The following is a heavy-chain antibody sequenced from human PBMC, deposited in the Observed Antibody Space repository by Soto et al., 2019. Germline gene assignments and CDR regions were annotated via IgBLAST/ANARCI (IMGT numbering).Heavy chain of an antibody. CDR2: ISGSGGST. V-gene: IGHV3-23*01. Sequence: EVQLLESGGGLVQPGGSLRLSCAASGFTFSSYAMSWVRQAPGKGLEWVSAISGSGGSTYYADSVKGRFTISRDNSKNTMYLQMNSLRAEDTAVYYCAKDTWEHDYCTNGVCYFDYWGQGTLVTVSS. J-gene: IGHJ4*02. CDR3: AKDTWEHDYCTNGVCYFDY. CDR1: GFTFSSYA. D-gene: IGHD2-8*01.